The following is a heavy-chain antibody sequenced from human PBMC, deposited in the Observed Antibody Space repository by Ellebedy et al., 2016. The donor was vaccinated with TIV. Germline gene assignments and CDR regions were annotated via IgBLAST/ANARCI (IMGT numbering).Heavy chain of an antibody. Sequence: MPSETLSLTCSVSGGSISSYFWSRIRQPPGKGLEWIGHISYSVSTDYNPPLKSRVAITVDTSKNQLSLRLSSVTAADTAVYYCARYYASGWNYFACWGQGTLVTVSS. CDR2: ISYSVST. J-gene: IGHJ4*02. CDR3: ARYYASGWNYFAC. D-gene: IGHD6-19*01. V-gene: IGHV4-59*08. CDR1: GGSISSYF.